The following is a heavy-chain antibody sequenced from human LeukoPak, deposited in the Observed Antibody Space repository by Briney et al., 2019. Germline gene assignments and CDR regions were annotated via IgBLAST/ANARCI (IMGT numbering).Heavy chain of an antibody. CDR3: AREDCSSTSCKNGWFDP. CDR2: ISSSSSYI. CDR1: GFTFSSYS. Sequence: GSLRLSCAASGFTFSSYSMNWVRQAPGKGLEWVSSISSSSSYIYYADSVKGRFTISRDNAKNSLYLQMNSLRAEDTAVYYCAREDCSSTSCKNGWFDPWGQGTLVTVSS. D-gene: IGHD2-2*01. J-gene: IGHJ5*02. V-gene: IGHV3-21*01.